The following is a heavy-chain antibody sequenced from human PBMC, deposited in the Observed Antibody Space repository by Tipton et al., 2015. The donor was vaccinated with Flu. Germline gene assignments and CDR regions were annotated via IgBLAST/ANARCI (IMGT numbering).Heavy chain of an antibody. CDR1: GGSFNGYY. CDR2: INHSGST. CDR3: ARVTELLWFGEARGWFDP. J-gene: IGHJ5*02. V-gene: IGHV4-34*01. D-gene: IGHD3-10*01. Sequence: TLSLTCAVYGGSFNGYYWTWIRQSPGKGLEWIGEINHSGSTNYNPSLKSRVTISVDTSKNQFSLKLSSVTAADTAVYYCARVTELLWFGEARGWFDPWGQGTLVTVSS.